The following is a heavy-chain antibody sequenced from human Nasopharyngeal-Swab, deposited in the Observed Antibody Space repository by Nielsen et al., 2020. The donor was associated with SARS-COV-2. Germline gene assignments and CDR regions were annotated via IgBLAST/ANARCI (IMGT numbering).Heavy chain of an antibody. D-gene: IGHD1-26*01. J-gene: IGHJ3*02. CDR1: GFTFSNYA. Sequence: ESLKISCTASGFTFSNYAMTWVRQAPGKGLEWVSSIRVSGDTTYYADFVKGRFTISRDSSKNTLYLQMNSLRAEDTALYYCAKVKSGTSYDAFDIWGQGTMVTVSS. V-gene: IGHV3-23*01. CDR3: AKVKSGTSYDAFDI. CDR2: IRVSGDTT.